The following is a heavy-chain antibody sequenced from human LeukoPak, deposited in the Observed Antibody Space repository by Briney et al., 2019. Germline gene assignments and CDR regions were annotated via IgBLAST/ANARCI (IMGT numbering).Heavy chain of an antibody. J-gene: IGHJ6*02. V-gene: IGHV4-59*01. CDR2: IYYSGST. Sequence: PLETLSLTCTVSGGSISSYYWSWIRQPPGKGLEWIGYIYYSGSTNYNPSLKSRVTISVDTSKNQFSLKLSSVTAADTAVYCCARDPGPNYYYGMDVWGQGTTVTVSS. CDR3: ARDPGPNYYYGMDV. CDR1: GGSISSYY.